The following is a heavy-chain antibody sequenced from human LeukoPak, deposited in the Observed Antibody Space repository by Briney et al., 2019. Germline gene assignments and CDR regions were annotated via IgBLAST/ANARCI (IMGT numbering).Heavy chain of an antibody. CDR1: GYTFTSYY. Sequence: ASVKVSCKASGYTFTSYYMHWVRQAPGQGLEGMGIINPSGGSTSYAQKFQGRVTMTRDMSTSTVYMELSSLRSEDTAVYYCAREAGYNGDAFDIWGQGTMVTVSS. CDR2: INPSGGST. CDR3: AREAGYNGDAFDI. D-gene: IGHD5-24*01. J-gene: IGHJ3*02. V-gene: IGHV1-46*01.